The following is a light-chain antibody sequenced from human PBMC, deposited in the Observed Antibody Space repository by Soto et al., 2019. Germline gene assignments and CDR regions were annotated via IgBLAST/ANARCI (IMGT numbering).Light chain of an antibody. J-gene: IGKJ1*01. CDR3: QQYNDYSWS. CDR2: KAS. CDR1: QSISSR. V-gene: IGKV1-5*03. Sequence: DIQMTQSPSTLSASVGDRVAITCRASQSISSRLAWYQQKPGKAPKLLIYKASSLERGVPSRFSGGGSGTEFTLTISSLQPDDFATYYCQQYNDYSWSFGQGTKVDIK.